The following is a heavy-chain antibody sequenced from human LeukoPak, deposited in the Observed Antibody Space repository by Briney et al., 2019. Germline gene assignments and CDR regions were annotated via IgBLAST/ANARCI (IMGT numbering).Heavy chain of an antibody. D-gene: IGHD6-19*01. V-gene: IGHV4-39*01. CDR2: IYYSGST. CDR1: SGSISSSSYY. CDR3: ARRPAVAGRGRFDY. J-gene: IGHJ4*02. Sequence: KTSETLSLTCTVSSGSISSSSYYWGWIRQPPGKGLEWIGSIYYSGSTYYNPSLKSRVAISVDTSKNQFSLKLSSVTAADTAVYYCARRPAVAGRGRFDYWGQGTLVTVSS.